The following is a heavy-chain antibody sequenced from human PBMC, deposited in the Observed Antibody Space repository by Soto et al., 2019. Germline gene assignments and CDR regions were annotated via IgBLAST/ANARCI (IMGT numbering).Heavy chain of an antibody. CDR3: ARNPSSWYQLLVDY. V-gene: IGHV3-30-3*01. CDR1: GFTFSSYA. D-gene: IGHD6-13*01. CDR2: ISYDGSNK. Sequence: GGSLRLSCAASGFTFSSYAMHWVRQAPGKGLEWVAVISYDGSNKYYADSVKGRFTISRDNSKNTLYLQMNSLRVEDTAVYYCARNPSSWYQLLVDYWGQGTLVTVSS. J-gene: IGHJ4*02.